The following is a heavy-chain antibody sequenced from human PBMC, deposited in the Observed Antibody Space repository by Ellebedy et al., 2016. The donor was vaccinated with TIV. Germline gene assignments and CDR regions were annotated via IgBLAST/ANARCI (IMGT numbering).Heavy chain of an antibody. Sequence: MPSETLSLTCAVSGGSFSDYYWSWIRQPPGKGLEWIGEINHSGSTNYSPSLKSRVTMSVDTSKNQFSLKLSFASAADTDLYYCARVGEYYDSSGYYPHHFDYWGHGTLVTVSS. CDR3: ARVGEYYDSSGYYPHHFDY. D-gene: IGHD3-22*01. V-gene: IGHV4-34*01. J-gene: IGHJ4*01. CDR2: INHSGST. CDR1: GGSFSDYY.